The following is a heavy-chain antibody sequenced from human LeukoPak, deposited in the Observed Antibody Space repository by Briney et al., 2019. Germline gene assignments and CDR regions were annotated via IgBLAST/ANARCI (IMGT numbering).Heavy chain of an antibody. J-gene: IGHJ5*02. CDR3: ARVPFGGSSSWYDGWSDP. CDR2: ISAYNGNT. CDR1: GYTFTSYG. D-gene: IGHD6-13*01. V-gene: IGHV1-18*04. Sequence: ASVKVSCKASGYTFTSYGISWVRQAPGQGLEWMGWISAYNGNTNYAQKLQGRVTMTTDTSTSTAYMELRSLRSDDTAVYYCARVPFGGSSSWYDGWSDPWGQGTLVTVSS.